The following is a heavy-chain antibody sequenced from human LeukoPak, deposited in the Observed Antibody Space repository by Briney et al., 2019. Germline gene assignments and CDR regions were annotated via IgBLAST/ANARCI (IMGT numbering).Heavy chain of an antibody. J-gene: IGHJ4*02. Sequence: SETLSLTCTVSGGSISSYYWSWIRQPPGKGLEWIGYIYYSGSTNYNPSLKSRVTISVDTSKNQFSLKLSSVTAADTAVYYCAGAPPSGYDFWSGYYVYYFDYWGQGTLVTVSS. V-gene: IGHV4-59*01. D-gene: IGHD3-3*01. CDR1: GGSISSYY. CDR2: IYYSGST. CDR3: AGAPPSGYDFWSGYYVYYFDY.